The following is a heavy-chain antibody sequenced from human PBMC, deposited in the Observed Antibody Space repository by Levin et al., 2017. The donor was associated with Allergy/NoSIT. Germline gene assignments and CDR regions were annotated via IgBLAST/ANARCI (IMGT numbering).Heavy chain of an antibody. CDR2: INHSGST. CDR3: ARGQGWLDPFDY. Sequence: SETLSLTCAVYGGSFSGYYWSWIRQPPGKGLEWIGEINHSGSTNYNPSLKSRVTISVDTSKNQFSLKLSSVTAADTAVYYCARGQGWLDPFDYWGQGTLVTVSS. J-gene: IGHJ4*02. CDR1: GGSFSGYY. V-gene: IGHV4-34*01. D-gene: IGHD5-24*01.